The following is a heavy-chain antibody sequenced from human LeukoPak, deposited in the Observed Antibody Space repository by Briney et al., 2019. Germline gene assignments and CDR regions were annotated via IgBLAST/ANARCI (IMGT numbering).Heavy chain of an antibody. V-gene: IGHV1-2*02. CDR1: GYTISDYF. J-gene: IGHJ4*02. Sequence: VASVKVSCKASGYTISDYFMHWVRQAPGQVLAWMGWINPNSGGTNYAQKFQGRVTMTRDTSISTAYMELSRLRSDDTAVYYCARGTGENDYWGQGTLVTVSS. CDR2: INPNSGGT. D-gene: IGHD2-21*01. CDR3: ARGTGENDY.